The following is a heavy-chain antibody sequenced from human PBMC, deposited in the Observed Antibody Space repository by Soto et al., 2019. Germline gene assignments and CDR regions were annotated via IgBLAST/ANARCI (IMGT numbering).Heavy chain of an antibody. CDR1: GGSITNYY. D-gene: IGHD6-6*01. CDR2: IYYTGGT. CDR3: VRHRGGGSSSNFDL. Sequence: QVLLQESGPGLVTPSETLSLTCTVSGGSITNYYWSWIRQPPGTGLEWIGYIYYTGGTYYNPSLNSRVTISVDTSKNQFSLNLSSVTPADTAAYFWVRHRGGGSSSNFDLWGQGTLVTVSS. V-gene: IGHV4-59*08. J-gene: IGHJ4*02.